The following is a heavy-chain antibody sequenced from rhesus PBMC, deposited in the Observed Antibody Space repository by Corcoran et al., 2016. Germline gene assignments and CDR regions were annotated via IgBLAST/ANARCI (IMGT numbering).Heavy chain of an antibody. CDR2: IYGSGGSP. CDR1: GGAISSNY. J-gene: IGHJ4*01. Sequence: QVQLQESGPGLVKPSGTLSLSCAVSGGAISSNYWSWCRQPPGKGLEWIGRIYGSGGSPTDNRPPESRGSILTETSTNPFARKLSYGTDAETAADYYGSTTGSSTDFGNWGQGVLVTVSS. D-gene: IGHD5-42*01. V-gene: IGHV4-147*01. CDR3: GSTTGSSTDFGN.